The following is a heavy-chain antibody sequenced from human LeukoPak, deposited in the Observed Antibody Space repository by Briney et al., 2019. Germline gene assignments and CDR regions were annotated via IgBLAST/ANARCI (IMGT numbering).Heavy chain of an antibody. D-gene: IGHD3-10*01. V-gene: IGHV4-59*01. CDR1: GGSISSYY. CDR3: ARESYYYGSGSYYPYYYYYMDV. J-gene: IGHJ6*03. CDR2: VYYSGST. Sequence: PSETLSLTCTVSGGSISSYYWSWIRQPPGKGLEWIGYVYYSGSTNYNPSLKSRVTISVDTSKNQFSLKLSSVTAADTAVYYCARESYYYGSGSYYPYYYYYMDVWGKGTTVTVSS.